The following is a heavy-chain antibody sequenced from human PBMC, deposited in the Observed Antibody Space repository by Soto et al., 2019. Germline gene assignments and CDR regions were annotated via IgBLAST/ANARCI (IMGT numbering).Heavy chain of an antibody. D-gene: IGHD6-6*01. J-gene: IGHJ6*02. Sequence: QVQLVQSGAEVRKPGSSVKVSCEVSGGSLSTYGINWVRQVPGQGLEWMGRIIPILDTSNYAQKFQGRVTITAAESTRTAYMQLTSLTFEDTAVYYCARDLPVGRVIVVRMGVWGQGTTVTVSS. CDR1: GGSLSTYG. CDR2: IIPILDTS. V-gene: IGHV1-69*11. CDR3: ARDLPVGRVIVVRMGV.